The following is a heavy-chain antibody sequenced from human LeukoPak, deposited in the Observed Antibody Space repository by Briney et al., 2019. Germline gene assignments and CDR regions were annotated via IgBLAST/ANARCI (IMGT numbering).Heavy chain of an antibody. J-gene: IGHJ5*02. D-gene: IGHD6-19*01. CDR2: IYSGGST. CDR1: GFTVSSDS. CDR3: AREGRRYSSGWYVWWFDP. V-gene: IGHV3-53*01. Sequence: GGSLRLSCTVSGFTVSSDSMSWVRQAPGKGLEWVSFIYSGGSTHYSDSVKGRFTISRDNSKNTLYLQMNSLRAEDTAVYYCAREGRRYSSGWYVWWFDPWGQGTLVTVSS.